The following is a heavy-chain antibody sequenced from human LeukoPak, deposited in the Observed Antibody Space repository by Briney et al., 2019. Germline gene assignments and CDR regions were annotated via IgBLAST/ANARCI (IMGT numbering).Heavy chain of an antibody. CDR3: ARGLRKKSVTTSYYFDY. Sequence: ASVKVSCKASGYTFTSYDINWVRQATGQGLEWMGWMNPNSGNAGYAQKFQGRVTMTRNTSISTAYMELSSLRSEDTAVYYCARGLRKKSVTTSYYFDYRGQGTLVTVSS. D-gene: IGHD4-11*01. CDR2: MNPNSGNA. CDR1: GYTFTSYD. J-gene: IGHJ4*02. V-gene: IGHV1-8*01.